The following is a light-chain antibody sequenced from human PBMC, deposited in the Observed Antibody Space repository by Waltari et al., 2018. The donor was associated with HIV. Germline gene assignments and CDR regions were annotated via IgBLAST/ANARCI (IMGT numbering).Light chain of an antibody. CDR1: SSDVGSYNV. V-gene: IGLV2-23*01. CDR3: CSYTGSNTWL. Sequence: QSALTQPASVSGSPGQSITISCTGTSSDVGSYNVVSWYQQHPGKAPKLMIYEDNKRPSWVSNRFSASKSGNTASLTISGLQAEDEADYYCCSYTGSNTWLFGGGTKLTVL. CDR2: EDN. J-gene: IGLJ3*02.